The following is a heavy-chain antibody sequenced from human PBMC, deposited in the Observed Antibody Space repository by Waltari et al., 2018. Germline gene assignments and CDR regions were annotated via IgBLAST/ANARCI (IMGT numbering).Heavy chain of an antibody. J-gene: IGHJ5*02. CDR2: FYYGGKT. CDR1: AGSLRSTSYY. Sequence: QLQLQESGPGLVNPSETLSLTCTVSAGSLRSTSYYWGWIRQPPGKGLEWIGSFYYGGKTYYNPSLQSRITISVDTSKNQFSLKLNSVTAADTAVYYCARPCCVGGGALLSLDLWGQGTLVTVSS. V-gene: IGHV4-39*01. D-gene: IGHD3-16*01. CDR3: ARPCCVGGGALLSLDL.